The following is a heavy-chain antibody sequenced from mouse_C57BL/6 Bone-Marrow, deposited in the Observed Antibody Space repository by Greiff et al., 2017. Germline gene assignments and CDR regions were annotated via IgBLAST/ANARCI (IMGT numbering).Heavy chain of an antibody. CDR3: ARETFDEGFAY. J-gene: IGHJ3*01. V-gene: IGHV5-16*01. CDR1: GFTFSDYY. CDR2: INYDGSST. Sequence: EVKLVESEGGLVQPGSSMKLSCTASGFTFSDYYMAWVRQVPEKGLEWVANINYDGSSTYYLDSLKSRFIISRDNAKNILYLQMSSLKSEDTATYYCARETFDEGFAYWGQGTLVTVSA.